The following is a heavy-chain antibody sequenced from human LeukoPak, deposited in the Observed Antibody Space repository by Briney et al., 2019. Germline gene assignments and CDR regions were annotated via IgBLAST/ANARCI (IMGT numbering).Heavy chain of an antibody. V-gene: IGHV3-7*01. CDR2: IKQDGSEK. Sequence: GGSLRLSCAASGFTFSSYWMSWVRQAPGKGLEWVANIKQDGSEKYYVDSVKGRFTISRDNAKNSLNLQMNSLRAEDTAVYYCARDLPQYDSSGFGPNSADYWGQGTLVTVSS. CDR1: GFTFSSYW. J-gene: IGHJ4*02. CDR3: ARDLPQYDSSGFGPNSADY. D-gene: IGHD3-22*01.